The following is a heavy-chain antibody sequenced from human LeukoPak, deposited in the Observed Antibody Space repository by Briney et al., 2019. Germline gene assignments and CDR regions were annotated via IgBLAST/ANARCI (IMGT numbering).Heavy chain of an antibody. D-gene: IGHD4-11*01. CDR1: GFTFSSDS. J-gene: IGHJ4*02. CDR3: AKDLNTVTTAFFVH. Sequence: GGSLRLSCAASGFTFSSDSINWGRQAPGKGLEWVSSISSSSTYIYYADSVKGRFTISRDNAKNSLYLQMNSLRAEDTAVYYCAKDLNTVTTAFFVHWGQGTLVTVSS. V-gene: IGHV3-21*06. CDR2: ISSSSTYI.